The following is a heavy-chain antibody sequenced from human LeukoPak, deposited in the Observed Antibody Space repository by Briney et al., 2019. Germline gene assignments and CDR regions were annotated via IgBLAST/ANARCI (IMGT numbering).Heavy chain of an antibody. Sequence: PSETLSLTCTVSGGSISSGGYYWSWIRQPPGKGLEWIVYIYHSGSTYYNPSLKSRVTISVDRSKNQFSLKLSSVSAADTAVYYCARDRGPTFGWGQGTLVTVSS. CDR3: ARDRGPTFG. CDR2: IYHSGST. J-gene: IGHJ4*02. V-gene: IGHV4-30-2*01. CDR1: GGSISSGGYY. D-gene: IGHD3-10*01.